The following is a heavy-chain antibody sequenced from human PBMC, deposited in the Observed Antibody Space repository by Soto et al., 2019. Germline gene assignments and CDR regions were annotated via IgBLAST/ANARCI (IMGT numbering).Heavy chain of an antibody. V-gene: IGHV1-69*12. D-gene: IGHD3-10*01. Sequence: QVPLVQSGAEVKEPGSSVKVSCKTYGGTFSTYATSWVRQAPGQGLEWMGGIIPMFGAPNYAQRFLGRVTITADESTSTVFMELSSLRSEDTAVYYCVRAGIRGVIISHFDPWGQGTLVTVSS. CDR3: VRAGIRGVIISHFDP. J-gene: IGHJ5*02. CDR1: GGTFSTYA. CDR2: IIPMFGAP.